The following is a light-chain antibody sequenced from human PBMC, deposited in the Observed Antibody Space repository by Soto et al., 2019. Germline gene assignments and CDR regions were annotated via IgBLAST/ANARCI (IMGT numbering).Light chain of an antibody. CDR1: NSDVGGYHY. V-gene: IGLV2-14*01. CDR2: DVT. Sequence: QSALTQPASVSGSPGQSITISCTGTNSDVGGYHYVSWYQQHPGKAPKLMIHDVTNRPSGVSNRFAGSRSGNTASLTISGLQAEDEADYYCSSYTSGSTYVFGPGTKLTVL. CDR3: SSYTSGSTYV. J-gene: IGLJ1*01.